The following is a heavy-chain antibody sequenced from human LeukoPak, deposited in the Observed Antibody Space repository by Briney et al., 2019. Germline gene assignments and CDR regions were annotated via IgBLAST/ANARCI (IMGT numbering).Heavy chain of an antibody. CDR1: GYTFTGYY. CDR2: INPNSGGT. D-gene: IGHD6-13*01. CDR3: ARVALAAAGTFDY. V-gene: IGHV1-2*04. Sequence: ASVKVSCKASGYTFTGYYMHWVRQAPGQGLEWMGWINPNSGGTNYAQKFQGWVTMTRDTSISTAYMELSRLRSDDTAVYYCARVALAAAGTFDYWGQGTLVTVSS. J-gene: IGHJ4*02.